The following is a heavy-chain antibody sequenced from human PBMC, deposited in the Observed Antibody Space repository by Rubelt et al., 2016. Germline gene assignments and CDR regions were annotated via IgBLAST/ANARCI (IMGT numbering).Heavy chain of an antibody. V-gene: IGHV1-18*01. CDR1: GGTFSSYA. J-gene: IGHJ3*02. CDR3: ASSRIRSAFDI. CDR2: ISAYNGNT. Sequence: QVQLVQSGAEVKKPGSSVKVSCKASGGTFSSYAISWVRQAPGQGLEWMGWISAYNGNTNYARNLQGRVTMTTDTSTSTAYMWRSSLRSEDTAVYYCASSRIRSAFDIWGQGTMVTVSS.